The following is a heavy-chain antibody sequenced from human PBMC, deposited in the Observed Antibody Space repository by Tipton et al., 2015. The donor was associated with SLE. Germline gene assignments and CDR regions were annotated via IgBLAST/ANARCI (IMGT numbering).Heavy chain of an antibody. D-gene: IGHD1-26*01. CDR1: GFTFTSSA. V-gene: IGHV1-58*02. CDR3: AGGMPSGSYNY. CDR2: IVVGSGNT. J-gene: IGHJ4*02. Sequence: QSGAEVKKPGTSVKVSCKASGFTFTSSAMQWVRQARGQRLEWIGWIVVGSGNTNYAQKFQERVTITRDMSTSTAYMELSSVTAADTAVYYCAGGMPSGSYNYWGQGTLVTVSS.